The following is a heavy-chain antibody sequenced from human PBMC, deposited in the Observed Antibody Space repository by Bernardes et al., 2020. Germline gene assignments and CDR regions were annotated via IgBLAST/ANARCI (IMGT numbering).Heavy chain of an antibody. CDR2: INPNTGDT. V-gene: IGHV1-2*04. CDR1: GYTFTDYY. D-gene: IGHD3-10*01. CDR3: ATSGKSGEDFFDF. J-gene: IGHJ4*02. Sequence: ASVKVSCKASGYTFTDYYMNWVRQAPGQGLEWMGWINPNTGDTNYAQKFQGWVTMTRDTSMSTAYMELTRLASDDTAVYYCATSGKSGEDFFDFWGQGTLVTVSS.